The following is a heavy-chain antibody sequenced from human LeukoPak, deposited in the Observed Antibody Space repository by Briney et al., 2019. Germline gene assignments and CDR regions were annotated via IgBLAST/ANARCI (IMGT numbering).Heavy chain of an antibody. D-gene: IGHD6-19*01. Sequence: GGSLRLSCAGSGFIFSNYWMHWVRQAPGKGLEWVSGISWNTVAIGYADSVKGRFTISRDNAKNSLYLQMNSLRPEDTALYYCAKAKDVGSGWYSFDYWGQGTLVTVSS. CDR1: GFIFSNYW. J-gene: IGHJ4*02. V-gene: IGHV3-9*01. CDR2: ISWNTVAI. CDR3: AKAKDVGSGWYSFDY.